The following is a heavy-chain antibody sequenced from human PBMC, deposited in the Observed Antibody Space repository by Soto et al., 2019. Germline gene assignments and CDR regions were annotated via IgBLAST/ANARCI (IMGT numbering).Heavy chain of an antibody. CDR2: ISYDGSNK. Sequence: KGLEWVAVISYDGSNKYYADSVKGRFTIYRDNSKNTLYLKMNSLRAEDTAVYYFFFFQAEDGIRDVRSVSAFLLNRSSDL. V-gene: IGHV3-30*01. J-gene: IGHJ2*01. CDR3: FFFQAEDGIRDVRSVSAFLLNRSSDL. D-gene: IGHD3-10*02.